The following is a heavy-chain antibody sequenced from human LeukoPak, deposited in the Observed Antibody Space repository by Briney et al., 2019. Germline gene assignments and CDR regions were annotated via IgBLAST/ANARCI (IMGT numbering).Heavy chain of an antibody. J-gene: IGHJ5*02. CDR1: GYTFTSYD. Sequence: ASVKVSCKASGYTFTSYDINWLRQATGQGLEWMGWMNPNSGNTGYAQKFQGRVTITRNTSISTAYMELSSLRSEDTAVYYCARDDHGKTYNWFDPWGQGTLVTVSS. CDR3: ARDDHGKTYNWFDP. V-gene: IGHV1-8*03. CDR2: MNPNSGNT. D-gene: IGHD3-16*01.